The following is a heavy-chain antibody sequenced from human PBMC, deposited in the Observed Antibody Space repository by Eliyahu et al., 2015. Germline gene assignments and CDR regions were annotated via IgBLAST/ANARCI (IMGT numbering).Heavy chain of an antibody. V-gene: IGHV1-18*04. D-gene: IGHD3-10*01. CDR2: ISAYNGNT. J-gene: IGHJ4*02. CDR3: ARRDIRAYYGSGLXY. Sequence: QVQLVQSGAEVKKPGASVXVSCKASGYTFTSYGISWVRQAPGQGLEWMGWISAYNGNTNXAXKLQGRVTMTTDTSTSTAYMELRSLRSDDTAVYYCARRDIRAYYGSGLXYWGQGTLVTVSS. CDR1: GYTFTSYG.